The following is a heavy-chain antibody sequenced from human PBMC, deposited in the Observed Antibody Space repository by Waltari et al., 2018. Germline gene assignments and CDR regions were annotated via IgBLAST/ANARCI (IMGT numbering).Heavy chain of an antibody. D-gene: IGHD1-26*01. Sequence: EVQLLESGGGLVQPGGSLRLSCAASGFTFSSYAMSWVRQAPGKGLEWVSVIYSGGSTYYADSVKGRFTISRDNSKNTLYLQMNSLRAEDTAVYYCAKDRRGELLPFDYWGQGTLVTVSS. CDR1: GFTFSSYA. CDR3: AKDRRGELLPFDY. CDR2: IYSGGST. J-gene: IGHJ4*02. V-gene: IGHV3-23*03.